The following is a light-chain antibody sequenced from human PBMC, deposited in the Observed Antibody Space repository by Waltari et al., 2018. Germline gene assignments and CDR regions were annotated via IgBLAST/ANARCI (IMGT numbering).Light chain of an antibody. CDR3: QQGHSIPYS. Sequence: ELVLTQSPTSMAVSQGDRVTISCTASSSVSTSYLHWYQQKPGFPPRLLVYRISSLASGVPARFSGSGSGTSYTLTISSMEAEDAANYYCQQGHSIPYSFGQGTKVEIK. J-gene: IGKJ2*03. CDR1: SSVSTSY. CDR2: RIS. V-gene: IGKV3D-7*01.